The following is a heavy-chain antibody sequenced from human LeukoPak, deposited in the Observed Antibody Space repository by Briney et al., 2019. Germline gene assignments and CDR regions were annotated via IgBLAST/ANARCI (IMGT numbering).Heavy chain of an antibody. Sequence: GGSLRLSCAASGFTFSSYWMSWVRQAPGKGQEWVANIKQDGSEKYYVDSVKGRFTISRDNAKNSLYLQMNSLRAEDTAVYYGAREGYDSSGYYPTDYWGQGTLVTVSS. CDR1: GFTFSSYW. CDR3: AREGYDSSGYYPTDY. J-gene: IGHJ4*02. D-gene: IGHD3-22*01. V-gene: IGHV3-7*01. CDR2: IKQDGSEK.